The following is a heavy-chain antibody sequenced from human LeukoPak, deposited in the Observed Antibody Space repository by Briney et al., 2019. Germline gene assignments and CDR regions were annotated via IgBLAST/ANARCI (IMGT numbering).Heavy chain of an antibody. CDR2: IYAGGTT. Sequence: SETLSLTCTVSGGSIKSYYWSWIRQPAGEGLEWLGHIYAGGTTNYNPSLNSRVTMSVDTSKNQFSLRLASVTAADTAVYYCARVADRFGYNYGIDEYFDYWGQGTLVTVSS. V-gene: IGHV4-4*07. J-gene: IGHJ4*02. CDR3: ARVADRFGYNYGIDEYFDY. D-gene: IGHD5-18*01. CDR1: GGSIKSYY.